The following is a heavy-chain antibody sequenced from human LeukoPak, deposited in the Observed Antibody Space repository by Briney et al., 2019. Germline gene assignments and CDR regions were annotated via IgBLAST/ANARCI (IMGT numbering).Heavy chain of an antibody. CDR2: IFYSGST. Sequence: SETLSLTCTVSSGSISTSNYYWGWVRQPPGKALEWIGNIFYSGSTYYSPSLKSRVTISVDTSKNQFSLKLSSVTAADTAVYYCARGGHSDFDFWGQGTLVTVSS. CDR3: ARGGHSDFDF. D-gene: IGHD2-21*01. CDR1: SGSISTSNYY. V-gene: IGHV4-39*07. J-gene: IGHJ4*02.